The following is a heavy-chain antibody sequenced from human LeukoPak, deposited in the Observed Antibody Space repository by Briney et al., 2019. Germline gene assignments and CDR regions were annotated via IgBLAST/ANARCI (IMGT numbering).Heavy chain of an antibody. D-gene: IGHD3-3*01. V-gene: IGHV1-69*13. J-gene: IGHJ4*02. Sequence: ASVKVSCKASGGTFSSYAISWVRQAPGQGLEWMGGIIPIFGTANYAQKFQGRVTITADESTSTAYMELSSLRSEDTAVYYCASTLYDFWSGYPCCWGQGTLVTVSS. CDR2: IIPIFGTA. CDR3: ASTLYDFWSGYPCC. CDR1: GGTFSSYA.